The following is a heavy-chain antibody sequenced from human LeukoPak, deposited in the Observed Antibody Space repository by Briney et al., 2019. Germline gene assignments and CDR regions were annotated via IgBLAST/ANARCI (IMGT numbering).Heavy chain of an antibody. Sequence: PGGSLRLSCAASGFTFSDYEINWVRQAPGKGLEWVSYISSSSSTIYYADSVKGRFTISRDNAKNSLYLQMNSLRAEDTAVYYCARDLGNGGNSFDYWGQGTLVTVSS. CDR3: ARDLGNGGNSFDY. D-gene: IGHD4-23*01. CDR1: GFTFSDYE. J-gene: IGHJ4*02. CDR2: ISSSSSTI. V-gene: IGHV3-48*01.